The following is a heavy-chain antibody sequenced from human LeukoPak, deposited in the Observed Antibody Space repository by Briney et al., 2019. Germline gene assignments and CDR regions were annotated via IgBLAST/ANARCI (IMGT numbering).Heavy chain of an antibody. J-gene: IGHJ5*02. CDR1: GGSISSYY. V-gene: IGHV4-59*12. CDR2: IYHSGST. Sequence: PSETLSLTCTVSGGSISSYYWSWIRQPPGKGLEWIGYIYHSGSTYYNPSLKSRGTISVDRSKNQFSLKLSSVTAADTAVYYCARDIHYYDSSGYYQNWFDPWGQGTLVTVSS. CDR3: ARDIHYYDSSGYYQNWFDP. D-gene: IGHD3-22*01.